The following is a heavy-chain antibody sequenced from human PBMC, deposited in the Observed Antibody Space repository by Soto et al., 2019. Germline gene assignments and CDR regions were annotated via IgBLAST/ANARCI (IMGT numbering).Heavy chain of an antibody. CDR2: ISYDGSNK. CDR1: GFTFSSYA. V-gene: IGHV3-30-3*01. J-gene: IGHJ4*02. D-gene: IGHD2-8*02. CDR3: ARLVELLYYFDY. Sequence: QAQLVESGGGVVQPGRSLRLSCAASGFTFSSYAMHWVRQAPGKGLEWVAVISYDGSNKYYADSVKGRFTISRDNSKNTLYLQMNSLRAEDTAVYYCARLVELLYYFDYWGQGTLVTVSS.